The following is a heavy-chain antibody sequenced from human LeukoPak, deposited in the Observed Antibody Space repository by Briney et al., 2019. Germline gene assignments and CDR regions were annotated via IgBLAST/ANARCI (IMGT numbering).Heavy chain of an antibody. D-gene: IGHD5-12*01. CDR1: GFTVSTYY. CDR3: ARDKYSGYDFDY. Sequence: PGGSLRLSCAASGFTVSTYYMSWVRQAPGKGLEWVSVIYSGGSGGSTYYADSVKGRFTISRDNSKNTLYLQMNSLRAEDTAVYYCARDKYSGYDFDYWGQGTLVTVSS. J-gene: IGHJ4*02. V-gene: IGHV3-66*01. CDR2: IYSGGSGGST.